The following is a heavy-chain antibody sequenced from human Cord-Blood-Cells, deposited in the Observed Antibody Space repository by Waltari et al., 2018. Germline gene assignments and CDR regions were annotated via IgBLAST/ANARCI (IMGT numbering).Heavy chain of an antibody. J-gene: IGHJ4*02. CDR2: IYWDDDK. V-gene: IGHV2-5*02. CDR1: GFSLSTSGVG. D-gene: IGHD3-22*01. CDR3: AHSRALYYYDSSGYTTPYYFDY. Sequence: QITLKESGPTLVKPTQTLTLTCTFSGFSLSTSGVGVGWIRQPPGKALEWLALIYWDDDKRYSPSLKSRLTSTKDTSKNQVVLTMTNMDPVDTATYYCAHSRALYYYDSSGYTTPYYFDYWGQGTLVTVSS.